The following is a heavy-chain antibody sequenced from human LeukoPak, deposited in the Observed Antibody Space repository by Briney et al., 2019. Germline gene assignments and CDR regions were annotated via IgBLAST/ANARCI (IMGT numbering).Heavy chain of an antibody. CDR2: ISGDGGSP. V-gene: IGHV3-43*02. Sequence: PGGSLRLSCAASGFTFDDYAMHWVRHAPGKGLEWVFLISGDGGSPYHADSVEGRFTISRDNSRKSLYLQMNSLRSEDTALYYCAKDGGGSGWYFFDYWGQGTLVTVSS. D-gene: IGHD6-19*01. CDR1: GFTFDDYA. CDR3: AKDGGGSGWYFFDY. J-gene: IGHJ4*02.